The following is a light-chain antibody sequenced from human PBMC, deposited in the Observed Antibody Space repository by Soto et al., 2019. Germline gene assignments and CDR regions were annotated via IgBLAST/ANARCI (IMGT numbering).Light chain of an antibody. CDR2: DDN. J-gene: IGLJ1*01. CDR3: CSYAGTYLPDV. V-gene: IGLV1-51*01. CDR1: SSNIGGNS. Sequence: QSVLTQPPSVSAAPGQKVTISCSGSSSNIGGNSVSWYQQLPGTAPKLLIYDDNKRPSGIPDRFSGSKSGTSATLGITGFQTGDEADYYCCSYAGTYLPDVFGTGTKVTVL.